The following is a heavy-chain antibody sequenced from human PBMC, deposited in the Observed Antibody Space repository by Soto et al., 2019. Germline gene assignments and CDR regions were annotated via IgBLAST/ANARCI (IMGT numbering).Heavy chain of an antibody. D-gene: IGHD2-2*01. J-gene: IGHJ6*02. CDR3: ARDLGDIVLVPAADYGMDV. CDR2: IYYSGST. Sequence: SGTLCQTCTVAGGSVSSGRTYWSRIRQPPGKGLEWIGYIYYSGSTNYNPSLKSRVTISVDTSKNQFSLKLSSVTAADTAVYYCARDLGDIVLVPAADYGMDVWGQGTTVTVSS. V-gene: IGHV4-61*01. CDR1: GGSVSSGRTY.